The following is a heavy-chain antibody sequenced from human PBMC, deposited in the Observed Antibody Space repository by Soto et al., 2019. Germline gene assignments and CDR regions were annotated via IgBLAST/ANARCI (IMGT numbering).Heavy chain of an antibody. V-gene: IGHV3-30*18. Sequence: QVQLVESGGGVVQPGRSLRLSCAASGFTFGGFAMPWVARPPGRGLEWVAVISYDGSNKYYADSVKGRFTISRDNSKNTLYLQMNSLRAEDTAVYYCAKGGIQLWLFDYWGQGTLVTVSS. CDR3: AKGGIQLWLFDY. CDR1: GFTFGGFA. J-gene: IGHJ4*02. CDR2: ISYDGSNK. D-gene: IGHD5-18*01.